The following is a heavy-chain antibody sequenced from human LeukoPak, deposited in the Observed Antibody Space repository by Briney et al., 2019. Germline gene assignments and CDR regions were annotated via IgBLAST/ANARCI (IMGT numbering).Heavy chain of an antibody. V-gene: IGHV4-38-2*01. Sequence: KPSETLSLTCAVSGYSISSGYYWGWIRQPPGKGLEWIGSIYHSGSTYYNPSLKSRVTISVDTSKNQFSLKLSSVPAADTAVYYCARHGVSNYAYFDYWGQGTLVTVSS. CDR1: GYSISSGYY. CDR3: ARHGVSNYAYFDY. J-gene: IGHJ4*02. CDR2: IYHSGST. D-gene: IGHD4-11*01.